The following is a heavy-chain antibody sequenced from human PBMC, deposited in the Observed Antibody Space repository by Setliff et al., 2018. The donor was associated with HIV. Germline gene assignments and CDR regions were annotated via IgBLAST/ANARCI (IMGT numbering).Heavy chain of an antibody. V-gene: IGHV4-4*07. CDR3: ARGGAFWSGYYGFDY. CDR2: IDTSEST. Sequence: PSETLSLTCTVSGGSISSYYWNWIRQSAGKGLEWIGRIDTSESTNYNPSLKSRVTMSVDTSNHQFSLKLRSVTAADTAVYYCARGGAFWSGYYGFDYWGQGTLVTV. CDR1: GGSISSYY. D-gene: IGHD3-3*01. J-gene: IGHJ4*02.